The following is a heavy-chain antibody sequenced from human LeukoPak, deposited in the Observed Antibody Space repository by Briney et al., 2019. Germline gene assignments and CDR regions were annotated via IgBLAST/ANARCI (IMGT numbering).Heavy chain of an antibody. Sequence: TGGSLRLSCAASGFTFRNYWMHWVRHAPGKGLVWVSRIKGDGTHTIYADSVKGRFSISRDNAKSTLYLQMRSLRADDTAVYYCVRDWDHFDFDSWGQGTLVTVSS. CDR2: IKGDGTHT. CDR3: VRDWDHFDFDS. V-gene: IGHV3-74*01. D-gene: IGHD1-26*01. CDR1: GFTFRNYW. J-gene: IGHJ5*01.